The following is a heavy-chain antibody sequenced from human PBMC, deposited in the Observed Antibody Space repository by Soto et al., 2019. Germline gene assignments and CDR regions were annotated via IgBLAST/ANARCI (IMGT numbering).Heavy chain of an antibody. CDR2: ISSSGSTI. CDR3: ARDLGIAVAIFYYGMDV. V-gene: IGHV3-48*03. J-gene: IGHJ6*02. D-gene: IGHD6-19*01. CDR1: GFTFSSYE. Sequence: EVQLVESGGGLVQPGGSLRLSCAASGFTFSSYEMNWVRQAPGKGLEWVSYISSSGSTIYYADSVKGRFTISRDNAKNSLYLQMNSLRAEDTAVYYCARDLGIAVAIFYYGMDVWGQGTTVTVSS.